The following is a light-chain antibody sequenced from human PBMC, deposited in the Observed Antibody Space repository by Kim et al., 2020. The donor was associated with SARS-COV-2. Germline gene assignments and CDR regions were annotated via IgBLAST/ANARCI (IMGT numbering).Light chain of an antibody. J-gene: IGKJ1*01. CDR1: QTINNNY. CDR2: GAS. V-gene: IGKV3-20*01. Sequence: SPGEGATLSFRASQTINNNYLAWYQQKPGQAPRLLMYGASSRATGIPDRFSGSGSGTDFTLTISRLEPEDFAMYYCQQYGSSPRTFAQGTKVDIK. CDR3: QQYGSSPRT.